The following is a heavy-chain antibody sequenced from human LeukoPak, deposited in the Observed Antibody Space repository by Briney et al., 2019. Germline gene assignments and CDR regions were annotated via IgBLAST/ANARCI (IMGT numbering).Heavy chain of an antibody. CDR3: ARGEDGDYEGYFDY. CDR2: INPNSGST. V-gene: IGHV1-2*02. J-gene: IGHJ4*02. D-gene: IGHD4-17*01. Sequence: GASVKVSCKASGYTFTGYYMHWVRQAPGQGLEWMGWINPNSGSTNYAQKFQGRVTMTRDTSISTAYMELSRLRSDDTAVYYCARGEDGDYEGYFDYWGQGTLVTVSS. CDR1: GYTFTGYY.